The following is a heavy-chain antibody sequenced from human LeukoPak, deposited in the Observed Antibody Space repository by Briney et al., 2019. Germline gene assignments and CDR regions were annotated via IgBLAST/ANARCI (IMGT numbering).Heavy chain of an antibody. J-gene: IGHJ5*02. Sequence: PGASLKLSCKASGYTFTSYAMNWVRQAPGQGLEWMASINTNTSNPTYAQGFTGRFVFSLDTSVSTAYLQISSLKAEDTAVYYCARDKRFLEWLFARYNWFDPWGQGTLVTVSS. CDR1: GYTFTSYA. V-gene: IGHV7-4-1*02. D-gene: IGHD3-3*01. CDR2: INTNTSNP. CDR3: ARDKRFLEWLFARYNWFDP.